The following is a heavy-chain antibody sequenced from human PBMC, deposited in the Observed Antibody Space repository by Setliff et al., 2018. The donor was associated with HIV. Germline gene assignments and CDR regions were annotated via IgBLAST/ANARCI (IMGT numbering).Heavy chain of an antibody. CDR1: GASIRTGSYY. J-gene: IGHJ3*02. Sequence: SETLSLTCTVSGASIRTGSYYWGWIRQPPGKGLEWIGSIYQTGSTNYNPSLKSRVTVSLDMSNNQYSLNLKSVTAADTAVYYCARVREGFLPYDAFEIWGQGTMVTVSS. D-gene: IGHD3-3*01. CDR2: IYQTGST. CDR3: ARVREGFLPYDAFEI. V-gene: IGHV4-39*02.